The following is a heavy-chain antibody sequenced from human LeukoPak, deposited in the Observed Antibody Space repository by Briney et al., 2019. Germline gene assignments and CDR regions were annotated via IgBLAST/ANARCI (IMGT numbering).Heavy chain of an antibody. CDR1: GITFSTYS. J-gene: IGHJ4*02. V-gene: IGHV3-30-3*01. Sequence: GRSLRLSCAASGITFSTYSMHWVRQAPGKGLEWVAFISDDGTNTYYADSVRGRFTISRDNSKNTLYLQMNSLRAEDTAVYYCAKDRVLLWFGELLGGDYWGQGTLVTVSS. CDR2: ISDDGTNT. CDR3: AKDRVLLWFGELLGGDY. D-gene: IGHD3-10*01.